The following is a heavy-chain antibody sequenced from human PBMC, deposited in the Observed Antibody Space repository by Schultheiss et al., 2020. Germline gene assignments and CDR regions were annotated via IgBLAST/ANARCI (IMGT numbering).Heavy chain of an antibody. D-gene: IGHD2-15*01. CDR1: GFTFNNYG. CDR3: AKDASGGSSPPIDY. V-gene: IGHV3-33*06. Sequence: GGSLRLSCAASGFTFNNYGMHWVRQAPGKGLEWVAVIWNDGNNKYYADSVKGRFTISRDNSKNTLYLQMNSLRAEDTAVYYCAKDASGGSSPPIDYWGQGALVTVSS. J-gene: IGHJ4*02. CDR2: IWNDGNNK.